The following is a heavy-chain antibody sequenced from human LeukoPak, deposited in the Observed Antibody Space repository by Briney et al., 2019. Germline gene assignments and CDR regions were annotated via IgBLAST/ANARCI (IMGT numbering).Heavy chain of an antibody. CDR3: ARVERSYQLHHAYYYYYMDV. V-gene: IGHV1-69*05. Sequence: ASVKVSCKASGGTFSSYAITWVRQAPGQGLEWMGGVIPIFDTANYAQKFQGRVTMTRNTSISTAYMELSSLRSEDTAVYYCARVERSYQLHHAYYYYYMDVWGKGTTVTVSS. CDR2: VIPIFDTA. J-gene: IGHJ6*03. D-gene: IGHD2-2*01. CDR1: GGTFSSYA.